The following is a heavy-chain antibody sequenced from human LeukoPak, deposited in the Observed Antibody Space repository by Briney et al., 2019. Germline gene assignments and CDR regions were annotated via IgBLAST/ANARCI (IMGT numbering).Heavy chain of an antibody. CDR1: GFTFSSYA. J-gene: IGHJ6*02. CDR3: AGTSRGAGSYYTYGMDV. Sequence: PGGSLRLSCAASGFTFSSYAMSWVRQAPGKGLEWVSAISGSGGSTYYADSVKGRFTISRDNSKNTLYLQMNSLRAEDTAVYYCAGTSRGAGSYYTYGMDVWGQGTTVTVSS. V-gene: IGHV3-23*01. CDR2: ISGSGGST. D-gene: IGHD3-10*01.